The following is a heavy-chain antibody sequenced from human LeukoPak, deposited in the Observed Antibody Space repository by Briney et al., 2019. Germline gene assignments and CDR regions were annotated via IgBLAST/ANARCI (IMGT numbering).Heavy chain of an antibody. Sequence: GGSLRLSCAASGLTLSSFAMHWVRQAPGKGLEWVAEISSNGGDKYYADSVRGRFTISRDISENTLYLQMNSLGAEDTAVYYCAPEKESASGAFDIWGQGTMVTVSS. D-gene: IGHD3-3*01. CDR1: GLTLSSFA. J-gene: IGHJ3*02. CDR2: ISSNGGDK. CDR3: APEKESASGAFDI. V-gene: IGHV3-30*04.